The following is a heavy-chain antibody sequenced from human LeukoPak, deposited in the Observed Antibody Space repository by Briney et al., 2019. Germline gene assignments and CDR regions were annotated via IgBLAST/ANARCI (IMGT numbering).Heavy chain of an antibody. Sequence: GSVKVSCKTSGYTFNLKYIHWVRQAPGQGGEWMGWLNPDSGFTKNAQKFQGRVPLTRDTSIDTAYMELSSLRSDDTAVYYCATDRHTSGWTPFQHWGQGTLVTVSS. CDR3: ATDRHTSGWTPFQH. J-gene: IGHJ1*01. CDR1: GYTFNLKY. CDR2: LNPDSGFT. D-gene: IGHD6-19*01. V-gene: IGHV1-2*02.